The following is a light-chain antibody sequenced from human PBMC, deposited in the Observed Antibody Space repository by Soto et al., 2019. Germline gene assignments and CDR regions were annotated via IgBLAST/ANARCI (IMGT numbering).Light chain of an antibody. CDR2: GAS. CDR1: QSVSTRY. J-gene: IGKJ1*01. CDR3: QQYGDSLTWT. V-gene: IGKV3-20*01. Sequence: DMVWTQSRRTVSLCPGERATLSCSASQSVSTRYLAWYQQKPGQAPRLLIYGASSRATGITDRFSGSGSGTDFTLTISRLEPEDFAVSYCQQYGDSLTWTLGQGTKVDTK.